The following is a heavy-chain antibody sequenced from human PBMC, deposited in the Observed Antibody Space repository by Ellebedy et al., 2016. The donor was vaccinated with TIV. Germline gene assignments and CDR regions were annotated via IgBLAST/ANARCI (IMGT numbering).Heavy chain of an antibody. V-gene: IGHV3-23*01. J-gene: IGHJ4*02. Sequence: GESLKISCAASGFTFSSYAMSWVRQAPGKGLEWVSAISGSGGSTYYADSVKGRFTISRDNSKNTLYLQMNSLRAEDTAVYYCAKPLYYYDSSGYYNVPFDYWGQGTLVTVSS. CDR3: AKPLYYYDSSGYYNVPFDY. CDR2: ISGSGGST. D-gene: IGHD3-22*01. CDR1: GFTFSSYA.